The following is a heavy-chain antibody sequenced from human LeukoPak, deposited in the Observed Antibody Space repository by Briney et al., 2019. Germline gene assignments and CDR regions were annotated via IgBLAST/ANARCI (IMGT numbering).Heavy chain of an antibody. D-gene: IGHD2-8*01. V-gene: IGHV3-21*04. J-gene: IGHJ4*02. CDR2: ISSSSSYI. CDR1: GFTFSSYS. Sequence: GGSLRLSCAASGFTFSSYSMNWVRQAPGKGLEWVSSISSSSSYIYYADSVKGRFTISRDNSKNTLYLQMNSLRAEDTAVYYCAKVGVLMVYANIFFDYWGQGTLVTVSS. CDR3: AKVGVLMVYANIFFDY.